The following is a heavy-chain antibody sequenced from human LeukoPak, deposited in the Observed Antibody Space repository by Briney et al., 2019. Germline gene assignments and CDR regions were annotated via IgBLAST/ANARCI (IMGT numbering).Heavy chain of an antibody. V-gene: IGHV3-23*01. CDR1: GFTLSSYA. CDR2: ISGSGGST. CDR3: VTTDYGDYFFDY. Sequence: GGSLRLSCAASGFTLSSYAMSWVRQAPGKGLEWVSAISGSGGSTYYADSVKGRFTISRDNSKNTLYLQMNSLRAEDTAVYYCVTTDYGDYFFDYWGQGTLVTVSS. D-gene: IGHD4-17*01. J-gene: IGHJ4*02.